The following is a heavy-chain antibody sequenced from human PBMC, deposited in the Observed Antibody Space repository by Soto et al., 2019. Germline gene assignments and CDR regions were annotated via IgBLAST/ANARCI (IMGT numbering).Heavy chain of an antibody. V-gene: IGHV1-8*01. J-gene: IGHJ4*02. CDR2: MNPNSGNT. CDR1: GYTFTSYD. Sequence: QVQLVQSGAEVKKPGASVKVSCKASGYTFTSYDINWVRQATGRGLEWMGWMNPNSGNTGYAQKFQGRVTMTRNTSISTAYMELSSLRSEDTAVYYCARGSYYYDSSGYSGFDYWGQGTLVTVSS. CDR3: ARGSYYYDSSGYSGFDY. D-gene: IGHD3-22*01.